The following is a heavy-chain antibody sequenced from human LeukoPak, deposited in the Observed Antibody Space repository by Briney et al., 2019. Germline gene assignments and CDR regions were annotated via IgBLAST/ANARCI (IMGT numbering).Heavy chain of an antibody. V-gene: IGHV1-3*01. D-gene: IGHD2-15*01. CDR3: ARASPHCSGGSCYHSHYYYYYGMDV. J-gene: IGHJ6*02. CDR1: GFPFTNYA. Sequence: ASVEVSCKASGFPFTNYAFHWVRQAPGQRLEWLGWINAGNDDTKYSQKFQGRVTITRDTSANTAYMELSSLTSDDTAVYYCARASPHCSGGSCYHSHYYYYYGMDVWGQGTTVTVSS. CDR2: INAGNDDT.